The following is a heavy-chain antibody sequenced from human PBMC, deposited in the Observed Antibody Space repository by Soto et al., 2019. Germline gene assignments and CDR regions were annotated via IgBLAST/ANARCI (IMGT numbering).Heavy chain of an antibody. CDR1: GYTFTSYY. J-gene: IGHJ4*02. D-gene: IGHD2-15*01. Sequence: GASVKVSCKASGYTFTSYYMHWVRQAPGQGLEWMGIINPSGGSTSYAQKFQGRVTMTRDTSTSTVYMELSSLRSEDTAVYYCARGPFLAYCSGGSCYGFVDYWGQGTLVTVSS. CDR2: INPSGGST. CDR3: ARGPFLAYCSGGSCYGFVDY. V-gene: IGHV1-46*01.